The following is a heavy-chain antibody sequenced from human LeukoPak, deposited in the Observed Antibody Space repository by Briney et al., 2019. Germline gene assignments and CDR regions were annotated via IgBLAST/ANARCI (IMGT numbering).Heavy chain of an antibody. CDR1: GGSVSNSNW. CDR3: ARVPGYYGSGRLSYYYYYGMDV. D-gene: IGHD3-10*01. CDR2: IYPSGIT. V-gene: IGHV4-4*02. J-gene: IGHJ6*02. Sequence: SETLSLTCAVSGGSVSNSNWWSWVRQPPGKGLEWIGEIYPSGITNCNPSLKSRITISMDKSRNQFSLNLNSVTAADTAVYYCARVPGYYGSGRLSYYYYYGMDVWGQGTTVTVSS.